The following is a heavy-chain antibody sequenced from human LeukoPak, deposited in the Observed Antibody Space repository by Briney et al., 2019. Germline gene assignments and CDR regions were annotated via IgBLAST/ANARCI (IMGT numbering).Heavy chain of an antibody. D-gene: IGHD3-3*01. CDR1: GYTFTSYD. Sequence: ASVKVSCKASGYTFTSYDINWVRQATGQGLEWMGWMNPNSGNTGYAQKFQGRVTMTRNTSISTAYMELSSLRSEDTAVYYCARVPFSIFGVVNPHPHWFDPWGQRTLVTVSS. CDR3: ARVPFSIFGVVNPHPHWFDP. CDR2: MNPNSGNT. J-gene: IGHJ5*02. V-gene: IGHV1-8*01.